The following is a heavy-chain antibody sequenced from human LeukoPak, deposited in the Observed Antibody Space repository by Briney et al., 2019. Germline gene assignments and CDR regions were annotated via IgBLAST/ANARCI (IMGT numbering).Heavy chain of an antibody. J-gene: IGHJ6*02. CDR2: ISYDGSNK. V-gene: IGHV3-30*19. CDR3: ARDNYYDSSGPSYYYGMDV. CDR1: GFTFSSYG. D-gene: IGHD3-22*01. Sequence: PGRSLRLSCAASGFTFSSYGMHWVRQAPGKGLEWVAVISYDGSNKYYADSVKGRFTISRDNSKNTLYLQMNSLRAEDTAVYYCARDNYYDSSGPSYYYGMDVWGQGTTVTVSS.